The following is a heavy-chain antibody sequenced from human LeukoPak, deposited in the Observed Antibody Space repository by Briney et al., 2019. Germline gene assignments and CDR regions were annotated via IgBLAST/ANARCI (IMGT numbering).Heavy chain of an antibody. CDR1: GYTFTSYD. V-gene: IGHV1-8*03. J-gene: IGHJ5*02. CDR2: MNPNSGNT. D-gene: IGHD2-2*01. Sequence: ASVKVSCKAPGYTFTSYDINWVRQATGQGLEWMGWMNPNSGNTGYAQKFQGRVTITRNTSISTAYMELSSLRSEDTAVYYCARKLGYCSSTSCYYWFDPWGQGTLVTVSS. CDR3: ARKLGYCSSTSCYYWFDP.